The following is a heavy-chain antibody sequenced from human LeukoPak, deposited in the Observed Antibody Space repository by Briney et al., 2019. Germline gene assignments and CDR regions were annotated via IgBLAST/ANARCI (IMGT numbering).Heavy chain of an antibody. CDR1: GGSVSSGGYY. CDR3: ARVGVTIAALV. D-gene: IGHD6-13*01. J-gene: IGHJ3*01. V-gene: IGHV4-31*03. CDR2: IYYSGST. Sequence: SETLSLTCTVSGGSVSSGGYYWSWIRQHPGKGLEWIGYIYYSGSTYYNPSLKSRVTISVDTSKNQFSLKLSSVTAADTAVYYCARVGVTIAALVWGQGTMVTVSS.